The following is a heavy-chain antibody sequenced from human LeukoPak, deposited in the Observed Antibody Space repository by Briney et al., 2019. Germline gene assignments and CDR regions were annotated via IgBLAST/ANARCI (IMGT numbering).Heavy chain of an antibody. D-gene: IGHD3-10*01. V-gene: IGHV1-2*02. CDR2: INPNSGGT. CDR1: GFTFTGYY. J-gene: IGHJ4*02. Sequence: ASVKVSCKASGFTFTGYYIHWLRQAPGQGLEWMGWINPNSGGTHYAQKFQGRVTTTRDTPISAAYMELSRLRSDDTAVYYCARDYGGPSWFGGIDYWGQGTLVTVSS. CDR3: ARDYGGPSWFGGIDY.